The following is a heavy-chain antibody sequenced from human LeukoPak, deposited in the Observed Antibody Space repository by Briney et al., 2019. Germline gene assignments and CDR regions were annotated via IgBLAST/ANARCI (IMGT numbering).Heavy chain of an antibody. CDR2: IYHSGST. D-gene: IGHD1-26*01. V-gene: IGHV4-59*12. CDR1: GGSISSYY. Sequence: PSETLSLTGTVSGGSISSYYWSWIRQPPGKGLEWIGYIYHSGSTNYNPSLKSRVTISVDTSKNQFSLKLSSVTAADTAVYYCARDIVGATGHFDYWGQGTLVTVSS. J-gene: IGHJ4*02. CDR3: ARDIVGATGHFDY.